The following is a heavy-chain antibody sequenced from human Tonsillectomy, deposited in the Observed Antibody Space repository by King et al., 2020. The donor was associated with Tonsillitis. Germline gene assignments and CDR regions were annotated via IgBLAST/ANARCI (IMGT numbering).Heavy chain of an antibody. Sequence: LQLQESGPGLAKPSDTLSLTCTVSGGSISSNNYYWDWIRQPPGKGLEWVGAISYSVSTYYNPPLKSRVTMSVDTYKNQFSLKLGSVTAADTAVYFCVRDPCRNIWCELLGGANYGGLWGRGTLVTVPS. V-gene: IGHV4-39*01. CDR3: VRDPCRNIWCELLGGANYGGL. J-gene: IGHJ4*02. D-gene: IGHD4/OR15-4a*01. CDR1: GGSISSNNYY. CDR2: ISYSVST.